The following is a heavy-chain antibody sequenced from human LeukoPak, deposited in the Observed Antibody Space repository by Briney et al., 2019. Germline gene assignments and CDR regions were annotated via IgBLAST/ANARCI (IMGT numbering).Heavy chain of an antibody. J-gene: IGHJ4*02. D-gene: IGHD3-3*01. CDR2: IKTKTDGGTR. CDR3: AKYYDFLSGKYPKNGFDY. V-gene: IGHV3-15*01. CDR1: GFTFSNAW. Sequence: KPGGSLRLSCAASGFTFSNAWMSWVRQAPGKGLEWVGRIKTKTDGGTRDYAAPVKGRFTISRDDSKNTLYLQMNSLKTEDTAVYYCAKYYDFLSGKYPKNGFDYWGQGTLVTVSS.